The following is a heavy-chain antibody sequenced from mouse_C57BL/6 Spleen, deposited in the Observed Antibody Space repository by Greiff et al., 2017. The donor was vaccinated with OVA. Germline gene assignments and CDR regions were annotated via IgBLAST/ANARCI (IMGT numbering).Heavy chain of an antibody. V-gene: IGHV5-16*01. CDR2: INYDGSST. CDR1: GFTFSDYY. J-gene: IGHJ2*01. D-gene: IGHD2-3*01. CDR3: ARDLDGYYD. Sequence: EVKLVESEGGLVQPGSSMKLSCTASGFTFSDYYMAWVRQVPEKGLEWVANINYDGSSTYYLDSLKSRFIISRDNAKNILYLQMSSLKSEDTATYYCARDLDGYYDWGQGTTLTVSS.